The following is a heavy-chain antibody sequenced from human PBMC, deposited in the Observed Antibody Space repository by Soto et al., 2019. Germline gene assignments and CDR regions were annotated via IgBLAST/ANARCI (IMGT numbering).Heavy chain of an antibody. D-gene: IGHD1-26*01. J-gene: IGHJ4*02. V-gene: IGHV3-73*02. Sequence: EVQLVESGGGLVQPGGSLKLSCAASGFTFSGSAMHWVRQASGKGLEWVGRIRSKANSYATAYAASGKGRFTVSRDVSNNTAYLQLSSLKTEDTAVYYCTPEGAGFDYWGQGTLVTVSS. CDR2: IRSKANSYAT. CDR1: GFTFSGSA. CDR3: TPEGAGFDY.